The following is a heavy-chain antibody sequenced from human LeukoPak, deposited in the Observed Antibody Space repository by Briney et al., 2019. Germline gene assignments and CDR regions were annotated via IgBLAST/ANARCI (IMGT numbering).Heavy chain of an antibody. Sequence: PGRSLRLSCAASGFTFDDYAMHWVWQAPGKGLEWVSGISWNSGSIGYADSVKGRFTISRDNAKNSLYLQMNSLRAEDTALYYCAKDPYYGSGSSPYFDYWGQGTLVTVSS. D-gene: IGHD3-10*01. J-gene: IGHJ4*02. CDR2: ISWNSGSI. CDR1: GFTFDDYA. CDR3: AKDPYYGSGSSPYFDY. V-gene: IGHV3-9*01.